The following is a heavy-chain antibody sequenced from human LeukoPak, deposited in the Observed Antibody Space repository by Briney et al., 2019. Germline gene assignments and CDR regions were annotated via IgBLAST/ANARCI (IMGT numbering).Heavy chain of an antibody. V-gene: IGHV1-18*01. Sequence: ASVKVSCKASGYTFTNYGISWVRQAPGQGLEWMGWISGYNGNTNYAQKLQGRVTMTTDTSTSTAYMELRSLGSDDTAVYCCTRSQWELLQYFDYWGQGTLVTVSS. J-gene: IGHJ4*02. CDR1: GYTFTNYG. CDR2: ISGYNGNT. CDR3: TRSQWELLQYFDY. D-gene: IGHD1-26*01.